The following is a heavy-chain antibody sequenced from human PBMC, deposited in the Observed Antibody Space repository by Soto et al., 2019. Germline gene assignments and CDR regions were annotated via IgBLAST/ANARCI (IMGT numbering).Heavy chain of an antibody. CDR2: ISGSGGST. CDR3: AKGELGDDPEGAFDI. Sequence: GGSLRLSCAASGFTFSSYAMSWVRQAPGKGLEWVSAISGSGGSTYYADSVKGWFTISRDNSKNTLYLQMNSLGAEDTAVYYCAKGELGDDPEGAFDILGQGTMVTVSS. CDR1: GFTFSSYA. V-gene: IGHV3-23*01. D-gene: IGHD3-16*01. J-gene: IGHJ3*02.